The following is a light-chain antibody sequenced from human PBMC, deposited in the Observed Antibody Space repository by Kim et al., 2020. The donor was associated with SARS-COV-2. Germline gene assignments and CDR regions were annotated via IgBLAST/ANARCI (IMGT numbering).Light chain of an antibody. CDR3: QTWDNSASAVV. CDR2: QDN. V-gene: IGLV3-1*01. CDR1: KLVNKY. J-gene: IGLJ2*01. Sequence: SYELTQPPSVSVSQGQTAIITCSGDKLVNKYVCWYQEKPGQSPVVVIYQDNKRPSGIPERFSGSNSGNTATLTISGTQALDEADYYCQTWDNSASAVVFGGGTQLTVL.